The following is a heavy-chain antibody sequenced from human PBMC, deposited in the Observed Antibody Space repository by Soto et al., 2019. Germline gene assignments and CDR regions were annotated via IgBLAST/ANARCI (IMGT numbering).Heavy chain of an antibody. CDR1: GFTFSSYG. Sequence: GESLKISCAASGFTFSSYGMHWVRQAPGKGLEWVAVISYDGSNKYYADSVKGRFTISRDNSKNTLYLQMNSLRAEDTAVYYCAKDREYSYGYYFDYWGQGTLVTVSS. V-gene: IGHV3-30*18. CDR3: AKDREYSYGYYFDY. D-gene: IGHD5-18*01. CDR2: ISYDGSNK. J-gene: IGHJ4*02.